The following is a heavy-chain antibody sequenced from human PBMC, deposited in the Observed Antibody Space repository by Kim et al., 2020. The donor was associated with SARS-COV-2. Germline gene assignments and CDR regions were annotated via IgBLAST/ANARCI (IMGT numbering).Heavy chain of an antibody. CDR3: TTVSGIDYGDYGSYFDY. J-gene: IGHJ4*02. D-gene: IGHD4-17*01. CDR2: IKSKTDGGTT. Sequence: GGSLRLSCAASGFTFSNAWMSWVRQAPGKGLEWVGRIKSKTDGGTTDYAAPVKGRFTISRDDSKNTLYLQMNSLKTEDTAVYYCTTVSGIDYGDYGSYFDYWGQGTLVTVSS. V-gene: IGHV3-15*01. CDR1: GFTFSNAW.